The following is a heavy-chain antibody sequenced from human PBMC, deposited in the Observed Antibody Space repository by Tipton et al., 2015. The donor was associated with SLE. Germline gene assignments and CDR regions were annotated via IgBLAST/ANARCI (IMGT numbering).Heavy chain of an antibody. CDR3: ARGPVSGRRYFDF. CDR2: FFGADST. D-gene: IGHD6-19*01. J-gene: IGHJ4*02. Sequence: GSLRLSCAASGVTISSNFMSWVRQAPGKGLEWVSVFFGADSTYYADSVKGRFIVSRDSSKNTLFLQMNSLRAEDTAVYYCARGPVSGRRYFDFWSQGTLVTVSS. CDR1: GVTISSNF. V-gene: IGHV3-66*01.